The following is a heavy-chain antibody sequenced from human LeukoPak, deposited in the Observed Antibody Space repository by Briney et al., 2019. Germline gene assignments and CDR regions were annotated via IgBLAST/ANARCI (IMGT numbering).Heavy chain of an antibody. V-gene: IGHV3-23*01. CDR2: ISGSGGRT. CDR3: AKGSREWELLDAFDI. D-gene: IGHD1-26*01. CDR1: GFTFSSYG. J-gene: IGHJ3*02. Sequence: GGSQRLSCAASGFTFSSYGMSWVRQAPGKGLEWVSGISGSGGRTDYADSVKGRFIISRDNAKNTLFLQMNSLRAEDTAVYYCAKGSREWELLDAFDIWGHGTMVTVSS.